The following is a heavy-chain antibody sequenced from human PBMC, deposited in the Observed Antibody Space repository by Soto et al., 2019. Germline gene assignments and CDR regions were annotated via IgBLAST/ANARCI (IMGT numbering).Heavy chain of an antibody. V-gene: IGHV4-59*01. J-gene: IGHJ6*02. CDR1: GGSISSYY. CDR3: ARDRYYDILTGYRAYYGMDV. Sequence: TSETLDLTCTVSGGSISSYYWSWIRQPPGKGLEWIGYIYYSGSTNYNPSLKSRVTISVDTSKNQFSLKLSSVTAADTAVYYCARDRYYDILTGYRAYYGMDVWGQGTTVTV. D-gene: IGHD3-9*01. CDR2: IYYSGST.